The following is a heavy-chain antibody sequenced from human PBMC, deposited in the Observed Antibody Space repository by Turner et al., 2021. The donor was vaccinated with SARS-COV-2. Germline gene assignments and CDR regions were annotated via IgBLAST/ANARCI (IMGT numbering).Heavy chain of an antibody. D-gene: IGHD3-3*01. CDR2: INPNSGGT. J-gene: IGHJ6*02. V-gene: IGHV1-2*02. CDR3: ARDHRFLEWLPDVDYYYYGMDV. Sequence: QVQLVQSGAEVKKPGASVKVSCKASGYTFSCYYMHWVRQAPGQGLEWMGWINPNSGGTNYAQKFQGRVTMTGDTSISTAYMELSRLRSDDTAVYYCARDHRFLEWLPDVDYYYYGMDVWGQGTTVTVSS. CDR1: GYTFSCYY.